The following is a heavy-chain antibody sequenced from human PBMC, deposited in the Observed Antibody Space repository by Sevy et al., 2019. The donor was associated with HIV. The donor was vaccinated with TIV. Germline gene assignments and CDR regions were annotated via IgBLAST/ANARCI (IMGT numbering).Heavy chain of an antibody. Sequence: GGSLRLSCAASGFTFSSYAMHWVRQAPGKGLEWVAVISYDGSNKYYAYSVKGRFTISRDNSKNTLYLQMNSLRAEDTAVYYCAREGVNDIVVVPAAISYWGQGTLVTVSS. D-gene: IGHD2-2*01. CDR1: GFTFSSYA. V-gene: IGHV3-30-3*01. CDR3: AREGVNDIVVVPAAISY. J-gene: IGHJ4*02. CDR2: ISYDGSNK.